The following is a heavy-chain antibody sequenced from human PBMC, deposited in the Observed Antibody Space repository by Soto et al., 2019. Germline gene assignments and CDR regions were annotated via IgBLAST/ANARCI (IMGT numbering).Heavy chain of an antibody. CDR1: GFTFSSYG. CDR3: ARDVGLDSDDFFAY. V-gene: IGHV3-23*01. Sequence: GGSLRLSCTASGFTFSSYGMGWVRQSPGKGLQWVSTIRGDGGQTHYTDSVKGRFSISRDNSKNTVYLQMDSLRAEDTAMYFCARDVGLDSDDFFAYWGQGTQVTVSS. CDR2: IRGDGGQT. D-gene: IGHD3-9*01. J-gene: IGHJ4*02.